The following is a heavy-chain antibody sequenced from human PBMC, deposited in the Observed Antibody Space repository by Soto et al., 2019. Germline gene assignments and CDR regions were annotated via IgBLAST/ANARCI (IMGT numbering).Heavy chain of an antibody. V-gene: IGHV4-59*01. CDR3: ARGIVGAVATVRWEFDY. J-gene: IGHJ4*02. D-gene: IGHD6-19*01. CDR2: IYYSGTV. Sequence: QVQLQESGPGLVKPSETLSLTCTVSGGSISGFYWNWIRQPPGKGLEWIGYIYYSGTVNYNPSLTSRVTMSVDMSTNQFSLKLFSVTAADTAVYYCARGIVGAVATVRWEFDYWGQGNLVTVSA. CDR1: GGSISGFY.